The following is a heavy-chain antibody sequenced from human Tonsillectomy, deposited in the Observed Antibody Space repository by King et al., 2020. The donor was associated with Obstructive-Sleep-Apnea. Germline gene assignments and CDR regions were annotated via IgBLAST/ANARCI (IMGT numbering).Heavy chain of an antibody. J-gene: IGHJ1*01. CDR2: FSGKT. V-gene: IGHV3-23*04. Sequence: VQLVESGGGLVQPGESLRLSCATSGFIFRNYAMSWVRQAPGKGLEWVSSFSGKTYYADSLRGRFTISRDNSKNTLYLQMNSLSVENTAVYYCMKGDRADVLHWGQGTLVTVSS. D-gene: IGHD1-14*01. CDR3: MKGDRADVLH. CDR1: GFIFRNYA.